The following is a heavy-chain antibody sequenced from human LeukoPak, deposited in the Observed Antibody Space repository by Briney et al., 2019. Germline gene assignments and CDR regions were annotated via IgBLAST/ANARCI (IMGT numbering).Heavy chain of an antibody. Sequence: HPGGSLRLSCAASGFTFSSYAMSWVRQASGKGLEWDSAISGSGGSTYYADSVKGRFTISRDNSKNTLYLQMNSLRAEDTAVYYCAKVSSYDILTGYSDYFDYWGQGTLVTASS. J-gene: IGHJ4*02. CDR3: AKVSSYDILTGYSDYFDY. CDR1: GFTFSSYA. CDR2: ISGSGGST. V-gene: IGHV3-23*01. D-gene: IGHD3-9*01.